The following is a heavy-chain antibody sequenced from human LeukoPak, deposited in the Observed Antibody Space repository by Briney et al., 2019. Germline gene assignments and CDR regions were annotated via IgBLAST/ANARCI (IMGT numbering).Heavy chain of an antibody. CDR3: ARKSPLDGEGYWYFDI. J-gene: IGHJ2*01. V-gene: IGHV4-38-2*02. D-gene: IGHD7-27*01. Sequence: SETLSLTCTVSGSSVGTTHSWGWIRQSPGKGLEWIGTIYHRGNTYYSSSLKSRVTISIDTSKNQFSLKLKSVTAADTAVYYCARKSPLDGEGYWYFDIWGRGTLVTVSS. CDR1: GSSVGTTHS. CDR2: IYHRGNT.